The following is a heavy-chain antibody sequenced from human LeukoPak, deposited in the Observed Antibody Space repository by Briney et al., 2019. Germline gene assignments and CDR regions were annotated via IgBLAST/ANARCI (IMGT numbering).Heavy chain of an antibody. J-gene: IGHJ4*02. CDR1: GYTFTSYD. CDR3: ARRAYGSGSYSFDY. Sequence: GASVKVSCKASGYTFTSYDINWVRQATGQGLEWMGWMNPNSGNTGYAQKFQGRVTMTRNTSISTAYMELSRLRSDDTAVYYCARRAYGSGSYSFDYWGQGTLVTVSS. D-gene: IGHD3-10*01. V-gene: IGHV1-8*01. CDR2: MNPNSGNT.